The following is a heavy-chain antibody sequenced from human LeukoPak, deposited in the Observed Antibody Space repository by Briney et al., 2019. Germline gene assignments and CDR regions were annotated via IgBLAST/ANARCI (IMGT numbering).Heavy chain of an antibody. D-gene: IGHD6-19*01. CDR1: VYRFTSYG. CDR2: IRAYNGNT. V-gene: IGHV1-18*01. CDR3: ARAVADTYYYYYYYMDV. Sequence: ASETVSCKHSVYRFTSYGVSCVGRAPRPRREGMGWIRAYNGNTNYSQKLPGRVTMTTATSTRTAYMALRSLRSDDTAVYYCARAVADTYYYYYYYMDVWGKGTTDTISS. J-gene: IGHJ6*03.